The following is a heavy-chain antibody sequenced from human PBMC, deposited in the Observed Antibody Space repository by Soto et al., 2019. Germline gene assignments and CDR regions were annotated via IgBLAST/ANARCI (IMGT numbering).Heavy chain of an antibody. CDR1: GFSFGSYA. D-gene: IGHD3-9*01. CDR2: ISGSGGST. Sequence: GGSLRLSCAASGFSFGSYALSWVRQAPGQGLEWVSAISGSGGSTYYADSVKGRFTISRDNSKNTLYLQMNSLRAEDTAVYYCAKFETWVDDILTGTMFYYYYYMDVWGKGTTVTVSS. J-gene: IGHJ6*03. CDR3: AKFETWVDDILTGTMFYYYYYMDV. V-gene: IGHV3-23*01.